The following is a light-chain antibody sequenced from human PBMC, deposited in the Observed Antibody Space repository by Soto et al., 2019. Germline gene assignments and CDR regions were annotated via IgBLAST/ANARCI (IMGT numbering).Light chain of an antibody. CDR2: AAS. J-gene: IGKJ1*01. CDR1: ESVSSN. Sequence: EIVMTQSPATLSVSPGERATLSCRATESVSSNLAWYQQKPGQAPRLLIYAASTRATGIPARFSGSGSGTEFTLTNSSLQTKDVAVYYGQQYDNWRPWTFGQGTKVQVK. V-gene: IGKV3-15*01. CDR3: QQYDNWRPWT.